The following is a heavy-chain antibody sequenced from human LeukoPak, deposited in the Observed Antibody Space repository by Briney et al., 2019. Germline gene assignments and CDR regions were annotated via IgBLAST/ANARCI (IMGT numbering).Heavy chain of an antibody. V-gene: IGHV1-2*02. CDR1: GYTLTELS. CDR3: ARDRVGAPSGY. CDR2: INPNSGGT. D-gene: IGHD1-26*01. J-gene: IGHJ4*02. Sequence: ASVKVSCKVSGYTLTELSMHWVRQAPGQGLEWMGWINPNSGGTNYAQKFQGRVTMTRDTSISTAYMELSRLRSDDTAVYYCARDRVGAPSGYWGQGTLVTVSS.